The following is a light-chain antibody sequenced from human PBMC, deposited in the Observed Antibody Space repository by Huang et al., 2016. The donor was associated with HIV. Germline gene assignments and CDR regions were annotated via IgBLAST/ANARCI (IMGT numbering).Light chain of an antibody. Sequence: VLTQSPGTLSLSPGERATLSCRASQSVSSTYLAWYQQKPGQAPRLLFYGASSRATGIPDRFSGSGSGTDFTLTISRLEPEDLAVYYCQQYDSSPWTFGQGTKVEIK. CDR3: QQYDSSPWT. CDR2: GAS. J-gene: IGKJ1*01. V-gene: IGKV3-20*01. CDR1: QSVSSTY.